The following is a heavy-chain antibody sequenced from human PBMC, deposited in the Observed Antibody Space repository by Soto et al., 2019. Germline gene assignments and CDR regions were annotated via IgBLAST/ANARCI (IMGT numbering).Heavy chain of an antibody. J-gene: IGHJ6*02. D-gene: IGHD1-7*01. CDR3: ARALELQGYYGMDV. Sequence: GGSLRLSCAASGFTFSSYSMNWVRQAPGKGLEWVSSISSSSSYIYYADSVKGRFTISRDNAKNSLYLQMNSLRAEDTAVYYCARALELQGYYGMDVWGQGTTVTVSS. CDR1: GFTFSSYS. V-gene: IGHV3-21*01. CDR2: ISSSSSYI.